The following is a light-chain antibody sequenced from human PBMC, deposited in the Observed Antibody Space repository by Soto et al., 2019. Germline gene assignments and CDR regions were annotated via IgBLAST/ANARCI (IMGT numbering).Light chain of an antibody. CDR1: QSFNSIY. CDR3: HQYDSWT. J-gene: IGKJ1*01. Sequence: EIVLTQSPGTLSLSPGESATLSCRASQSFNSIYLAWYQQKPGQAPRLLIYGASIRATGIPDRFSGSGSGTDFTLTIGRLEPEDFAVYYCHQYDSWTFGQGTRWIS. V-gene: IGKV3-20*01. CDR2: GAS.